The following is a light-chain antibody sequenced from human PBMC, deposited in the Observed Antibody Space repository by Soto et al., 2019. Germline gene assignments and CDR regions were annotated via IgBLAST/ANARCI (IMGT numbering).Light chain of an antibody. Sequence: EIVLTQFPGTLSLSPGERATLSCRASQSVSKTYLAWYQQKPGQAPRLLMFGVSTRATGIPDRFSGSGSGTDFTLTISRLEPGDFAVYYCQQYGTLPWTFGQGTKVEIK. CDR3: QQYGTLPWT. J-gene: IGKJ1*01. CDR1: QSVSKTY. CDR2: GVS. V-gene: IGKV3-20*01.